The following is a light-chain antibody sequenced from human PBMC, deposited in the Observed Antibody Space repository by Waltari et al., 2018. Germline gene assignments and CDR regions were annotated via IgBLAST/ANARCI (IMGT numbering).Light chain of an antibody. Sequence: QSALTQPAPVSWSPGQSITISCTGTSSDVGSYNLVSWYQHHPGKAPKHMIYEGSKRPSGVYNRFSGSKSGNTASLTISGLQGEDEADYYCCSYAGSNTWVFGEGTKLTVL. V-gene: IGLV2-23*01. CDR1: SSDVGSYNL. CDR3: CSYAGSNTWV. J-gene: IGLJ3*02. CDR2: EGS.